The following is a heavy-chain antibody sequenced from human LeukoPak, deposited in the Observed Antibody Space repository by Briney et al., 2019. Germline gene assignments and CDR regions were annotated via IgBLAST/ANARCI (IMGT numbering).Heavy chain of an antibody. J-gene: IGHJ4*02. V-gene: IGHV1-18*01. Sequence: ASVKVSCKASGYSCASSDISWVRKAPGRGLEWMGWISAYNGYANYAQKLQGRVTMTTDTSTTTAYLELTNLRSDDTAIYFCARVVRCEYSHFYYFDFWGQGTLVTVSS. CDR1: GYSCASSD. CDR3: ARVVRCEYSHFYYFDF. D-gene: IGHD6-6*01. CDR2: ISAYNGYA.